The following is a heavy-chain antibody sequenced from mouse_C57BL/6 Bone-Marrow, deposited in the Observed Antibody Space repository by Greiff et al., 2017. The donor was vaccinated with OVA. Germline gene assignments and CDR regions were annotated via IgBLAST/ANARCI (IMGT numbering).Heavy chain of an antibody. J-gene: IGHJ2*01. CDR2: ISGGGGNT. V-gene: IGHV5-9*01. CDR3: ARKRRFDY. Sequence: DVMLVESGGGLVKPGGSLKLSCAASGFTFSSYTMSWVRQTPEKRLEWVATISGGGGNTYYPDSVKGRFTISRDNAKNTLYLQMSSLRSDDTALYYCARKRRFDYWGQGTTLTVSS. D-gene: IGHD1-2*01. CDR1: GFTFSSYT.